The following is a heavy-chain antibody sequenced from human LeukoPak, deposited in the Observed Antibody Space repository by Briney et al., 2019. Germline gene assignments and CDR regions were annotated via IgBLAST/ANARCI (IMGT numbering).Heavy chain of an antibody. CDR3: ARLMAPRYYYVDV. V-gene: IGHV3-20*04. CDR1: GFNFYVYG. Sequence: GGSLRLSCAASGFNFYVYGMSWVRQAPGKGREGVGGINWNGASTLYADPVKGRFTISRDNAKNSLYLQMNSLRAEDTALYYCARLMAPRYYYVDVWGNGTTVTVSS. J-gene: IGHJ6*03. CDR2: INWNGAST. D-gene: IGHD2-8*01.